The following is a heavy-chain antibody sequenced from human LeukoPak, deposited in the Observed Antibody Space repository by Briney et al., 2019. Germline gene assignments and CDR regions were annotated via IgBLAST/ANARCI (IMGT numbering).Heavy chain of an antibody. V-gene: IGHV3-66*01. Sequence: PGGSLRLSCVVSGLTVSSNYMSWVRQAPGKGLEWVSVIYSGGTTNYADSVKGRFLVYRDNSKNTLYLQMNSLRAEDTAMYYCASKLTTGYWGQGTLVTVSS. CDR3: ASKLTTGY. CDR1: GLTVSSNY. CDR2: IYSGGTT. J-gene: IGHJ4*02. D-gene: IGHD4-17*01.